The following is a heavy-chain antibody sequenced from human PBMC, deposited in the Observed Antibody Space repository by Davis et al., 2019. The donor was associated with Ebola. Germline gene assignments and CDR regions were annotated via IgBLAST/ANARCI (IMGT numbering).Heavy chain of an antibody. Sequence: SVTVSCKASRYTFTSYAMHWVRQAPGQRLEWMGWINPNSGGTNYAQKFQGWVTMTRDTSISTAYMELSRLRSDDTAVYYCARAGYYYGSGSYLAGFDPWGQGTLVTVSS. CDR1: RYTFTSYA. J-gene: IGHJ5*02. D-gene: IGHD3-10*01. CDR2: INPNSGGT. V-gene: IGHV1-2*04. CDR3: ARAGYYYGSGSYLAGFDP.